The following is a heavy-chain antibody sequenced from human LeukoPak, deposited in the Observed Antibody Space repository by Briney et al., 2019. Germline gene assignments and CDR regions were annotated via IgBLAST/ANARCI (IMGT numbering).Heavy chain of an antibody. D-gene: IGHD3-22*01. J-gene: IGHJ3*02. CDR1: GFTVSSNY. V-gene: IGHV3-66*01. CDR2: IYSGGST. CDR3: ARGFVVIEGAFDI. Sequence: GGSLRLSCAASGFTVSSNYMSWVRQAPGKGLEWVSVIYSGGSTYYADSVKGRFTISRDNSKNTLYLQMNSLRAEDTAVYYCARGFVVIEGAFDIWGQGTMVTVSS.